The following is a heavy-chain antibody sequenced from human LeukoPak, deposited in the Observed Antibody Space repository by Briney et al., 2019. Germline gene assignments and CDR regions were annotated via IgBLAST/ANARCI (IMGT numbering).Heavy chain of an antibody. CDR3: ARGVDFDH. D-gene: IGHD3-16*01. Sequence: GGSLRHSCACSGFACSSYWMHWVRQTPAKGLVWVSRINSDGTHRTYADSVKGRFTISRDNANKTLYLQMDSLSAGDTGIYYCARGVDFDHWGQGTQVTVSS. J-gene: IGHJ4*02. CDR2: INSDGTHR. CDR1: GFACSSYW. V-gene: IGHV3-74*01.